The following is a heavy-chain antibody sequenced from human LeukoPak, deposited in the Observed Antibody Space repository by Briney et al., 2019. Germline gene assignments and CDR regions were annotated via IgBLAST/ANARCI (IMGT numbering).Heavy chain of an antibody. V-gene: IGHV3-33*01. CDR1: GFTFSSYG. CDR2: IWYDGSNK. J-gene: IGHJ4*02. CDR3: ARDVSSCEGDFDY. D-gene: IGHD6-13*01. Sequence: PGGSLRLSCEASGFTFSSYGMHWVRQAPGKGLEWVAVIWYDGSNKYYADAVKGRFTISRDNSKNTLYLQMNSLRAEDTAVYYCARDVSSCEGDFDYWGQGTLVTVSS.